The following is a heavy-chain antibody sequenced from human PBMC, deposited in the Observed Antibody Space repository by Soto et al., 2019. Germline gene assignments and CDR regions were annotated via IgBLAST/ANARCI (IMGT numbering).Heavy chain of an antibody. CDR1: GYTLTELS. D-gene: IGHD6-6*01. Sequence: ASVKVSCKVSGYTLTELSMHWVRQAPGKGLEWMGGFDPEDGETIYAQKFQGRVTMTEDTSTDTAYMELSSLRSEDTAVYYCARSHQRYSSSSNWFDPWGQGTLVTVSS. CDR3: ARSHQRYSSSSNWFDP. CDR2: FDPEDGET. J-gene: IGHJ5*02. V-gene: IGHV1-24*01.